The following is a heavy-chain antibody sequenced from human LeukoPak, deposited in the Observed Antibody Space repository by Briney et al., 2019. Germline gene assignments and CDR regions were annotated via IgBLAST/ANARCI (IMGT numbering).Heavy chain of an antibody. CDR3: AKDSRGDWFYYFDY. J-gene: IGHJ4*02. CDR2: ISGGDNRT. CDR1: GFTFSNYA. D-gene: IGHD2/OR15-2a*01. Sequence: GGSLRLSCAASGFTFSNYAMNWVRQAPGKGLGWASGISGGDNRTYYADSVKGRFTISRDKSKNTLYLQMNSLRAEDTAVYYCAKDSRGDWFYYFDYWGQGTLVTVSS. V-gene: IGHV3-23*01.